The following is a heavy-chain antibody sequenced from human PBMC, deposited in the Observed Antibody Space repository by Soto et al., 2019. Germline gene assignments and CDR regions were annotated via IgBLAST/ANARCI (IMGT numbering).Heavy chain of an antibody. Sequence: EVQLVESGGGLVQPGESLRLSCAVSGFTVSSNYMSWVRQAPGKGLEWVSVIYRGGNTFYTDSVKGRCTISRDNSNNTLYLQMNSLRVEDTAVYYCARDPLGPLTTVNVWGQGTLVTVSS. D-gene: IGHD4-17*01. CDR2: IYRGGNT. CDR3: ARDPLGPLTTVNV. J-gene: IGHJ4*02. CDR1: GFTVSSNY. V-gene: IGHV3-66*01.